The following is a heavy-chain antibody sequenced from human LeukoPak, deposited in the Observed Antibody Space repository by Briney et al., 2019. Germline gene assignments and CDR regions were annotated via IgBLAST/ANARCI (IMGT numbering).Heavy chain of an antibody. CDR2: ISGSGGST. CDR1: RFTFSSYG. Sequence: HPGGSLRLSCAASRFTFSSYGMSWVRQAPGKGLEWVSGISGSGGSTFYAASVKGRFTISRDNSKNTLYLQMNSLTAEDTAIYYCAKDSRGSLNYFDPWGQGTLVTVSS. D-gene: IGHD1-26*01. CDR3: AKDSRGSLNYFDP. V-gene: IGHV3-23*01. J-gene: IGHJ5*02.